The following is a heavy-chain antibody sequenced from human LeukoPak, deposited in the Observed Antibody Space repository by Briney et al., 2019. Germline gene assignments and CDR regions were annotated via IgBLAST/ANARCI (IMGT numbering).Heavy chain of an antibody. CDR1: GFTFSSYA. V-gene: IGHV3-23*01. CDR3: AKFLPTPIVVANYYFDY. D-gene: IGHD2-21*01. Sequence: GVSLRLSCAASGFTFSSYAMSWVRQAPGKGLEWVSAISGSGGSTYYADSVKGRFTISRDNSKNTLYLQMNSLRAEDTAVYYCAKFLPTPIVVANYYFDYWGQGTLVTVSS. J-gene: IGHJ4*02. CDR2: ISGSGGST.